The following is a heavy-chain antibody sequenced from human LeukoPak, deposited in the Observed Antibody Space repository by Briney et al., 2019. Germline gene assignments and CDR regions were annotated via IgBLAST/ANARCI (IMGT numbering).Heavy chain of an antibody. J-gene: IGHJ6*02. Sequence: GGSLRLSCAASGFTFSSYSMNWVRQAPGKGLEWVAVISYDGSNKYYADSVKGRFTISRDNSKNTLYLQMNSLRAEDTAVYYCAKPGCYDFWSGYLGCYYYGMDVWGQGTTVTVSS. V-gene: IGHV3-30*18. D-gene: IGHD3-3*01. CDR1: GFTFSSYS. CDR2: ISYDGSNK. CDR3: AKPGCYDFWSGYLGCYYYGMDV.